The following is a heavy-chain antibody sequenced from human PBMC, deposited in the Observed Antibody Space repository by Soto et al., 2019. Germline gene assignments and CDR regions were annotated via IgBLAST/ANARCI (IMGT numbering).Heavy chain of an antibody. CDR2: ISGSRTST. V-gene: IGHV3-23*01. Sequence: PGGSLRLSCAASGFTFSSYAMSWLRHASGKGLEWISAISGSRTSTCYADSVKGRFTNSRDSCKNTMYLQMNSLRAEDTALYFCAKENTPDYGDYVDYWGKGPLVTVS. CDR1: GFTFSSYA. J-gene: IGHJ4*02. D-gene: IGHD4-17*01. CDR3: AKENTPDYGDYVDY.